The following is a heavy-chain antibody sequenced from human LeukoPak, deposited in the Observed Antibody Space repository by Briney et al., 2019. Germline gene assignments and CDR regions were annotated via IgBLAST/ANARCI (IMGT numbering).Heavy chain of an antibody. Sequence: GGSLRLPCAASGFTFSSYAMSWVRQAPGKGLEWVSAISGSGGSTYYADSVKGRFTISRDNSKNTLYLQMNSLRAEDTAVYYCAKGGYGDFVGAYFDYWGQGTLVTVSS. CDR2: ISGSGGST. D-gene: IGHD4-17*01. V-gene: IGHV3-23*01. J-gene: IGHJ4*02. CDR1: GFTFSSYA. CDR3: AKGGYGDFVGAYFDY.